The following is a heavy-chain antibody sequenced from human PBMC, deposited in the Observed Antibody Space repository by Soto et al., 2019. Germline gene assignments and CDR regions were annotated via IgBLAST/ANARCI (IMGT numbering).Heavy chain of an antibody. J-gene: IGHJ6*02. Sequence: QVQLVESGGGVVQPGTSPRLSCEASGFTFNSFGMHWVRQAPGKGLEWVAMIWHDGTNRYYVDSVKGRFTISRDNSKETMYLQMNNLRAEDTAVYYCARTGLQIVQATSYYYGLDVWGQGTTVTVSS. D-gene: IGHD1-1*01. CDR3: ARTGLQIVQATSYYYGLDV. CDR2: IWHDGTNR. CDR1: GFTFNSFG. V-gene: IGHV3-33*01.